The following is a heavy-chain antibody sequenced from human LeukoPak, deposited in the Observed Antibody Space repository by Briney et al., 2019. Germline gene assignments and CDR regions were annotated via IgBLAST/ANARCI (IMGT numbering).Heavy chain of an antibody. CDR1: GFTFGSYG. CDR2: IWYHGNDV. D-gene: IGHD3-3*01. J-gene: IGHJ4*02. V-gene: IGHV3-33*01. CDR3: ARDFWNEPSKYFDY. Sequence: GGSLRLSCSASGFTFGSYGMHWVRQAPGKGLEWVALIWYHGNDVDYADSVKGRFTISRDNSKNTLYLQMNSVRAEDTAVYFCARDFWNEPSKYFDYWGQGTLVTVSS.